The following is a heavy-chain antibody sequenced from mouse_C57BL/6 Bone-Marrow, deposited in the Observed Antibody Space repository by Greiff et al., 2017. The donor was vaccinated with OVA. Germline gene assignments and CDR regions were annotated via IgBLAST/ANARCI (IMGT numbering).Heavy chain of an antibody. CDR3: AREGIYYYAMDY. CDR1: GYTFTSYW. CDR2: IHPNSGST. V-gene: IGHV1-64*01. Sequence: VQLQQPGAELVKPGASVKLSCKASGYTFTSYWMHWVKQRPGQGLEWIGMIHPNSGSTNYNEKFKSKATLTVDKSSSTAYMQLSSLTSEDSAVYCCAREGIYYYAMDYWGQGTSVTVSS. J-gene: IGHJ4*01.